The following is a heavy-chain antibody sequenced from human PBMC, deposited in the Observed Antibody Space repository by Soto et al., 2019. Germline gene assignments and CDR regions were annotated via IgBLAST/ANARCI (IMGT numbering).Heavy chain of an antibody. D-gene: IGHD3-16*02. J-gene: IGHJ4*02. CDR1: GYIFTGYF. V-gene: IGHV1-2*02. CDR3: ARGPGVIYSKFDC. CDR2: INPNGGRT. Sequence: QVLLVQPGAEVKQPGASVKVSCKTSGYIFTGYFIHWVRQAPGQGLEWMGWINPNGGRTHYAQKFQGRVLMTMDTSIATDYMDVSGLRSDDTAVYFWARGPGVIYSKFDCWGQGVLVTV.